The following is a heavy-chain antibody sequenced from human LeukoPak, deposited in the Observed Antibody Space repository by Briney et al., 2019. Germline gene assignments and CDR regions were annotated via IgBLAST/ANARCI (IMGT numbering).Heavy chain of an antibody. J-gene: IGHJ4*02. CDR1: GFTFSSYA. D-gene: IGHD5-18*01. V-gene: IGHV3-23*01. CDR2: FSVSGGST. CDR3: AKGYLDTAMET. Sequence: GGSLRLSCAASGFTFSSYAMSWVGQAPGKGLEWVSAFSVSGGSTYSADSVKGRFTISRDNSKNTLYLQMNSLRAEDTAVYYCAKGYLDTAMETWGRGTLVTVSS.